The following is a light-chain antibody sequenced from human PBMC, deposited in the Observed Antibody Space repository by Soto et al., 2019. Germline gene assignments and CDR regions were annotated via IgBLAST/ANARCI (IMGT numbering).Light chain of an antibody. CDR2: EVR. CDR3: CSYADPRAVV. Sequence: QSALTQPASVSGSPGQSITISCTGTSSDVGRFNLVSWYQHHPGEAPKVIIYEVRRRPSGVSNRFSGSKSGNTASLTISGLLAEDEADYYCCSYADPRAVVFGGGTKVTVL. J-gene: IGLJ3*02. CDR1: SSDVGRFNL. V-gene: IGLV2-23*02.